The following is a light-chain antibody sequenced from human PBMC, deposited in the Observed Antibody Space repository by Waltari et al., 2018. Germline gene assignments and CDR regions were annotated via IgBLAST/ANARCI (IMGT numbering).Light chain of an antibody. CDR2: VNSDGSH. J-gene: IGLJ3*02. CDR1: RGHSRNV. V-gene: IGLV4-69*01. CDR3: QTGGHGTWV. Sequence: QLVLTQSPSASASLGASVKLTCTLRRGHSRNVLPWPPQQPEKGPRYLMKVNSDGSHSKGDEIPDRFSGSTSGAERYLTISSVQPEDEADYYCQTGGHGTWVFGGGTKLTVL.